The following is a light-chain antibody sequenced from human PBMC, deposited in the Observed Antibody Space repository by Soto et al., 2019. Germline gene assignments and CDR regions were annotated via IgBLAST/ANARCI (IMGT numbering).Light chain of an antibody. J-gene: IGKJ1*01. CDR1: QSVSSY. V-gene: IGKV3-11*01. CDR3: QQRSNWPVT. Sequence: EIGLTQSPATLSLSPGEGATLSCRASQSVSSYLAWYQQKPGQAPRLLIYDASNRATGIPARFSGSGSGTDFTLTISSLEPEDVAVYYCQQRSNWPVTFGLGTKVEV. CDR2: DAS.